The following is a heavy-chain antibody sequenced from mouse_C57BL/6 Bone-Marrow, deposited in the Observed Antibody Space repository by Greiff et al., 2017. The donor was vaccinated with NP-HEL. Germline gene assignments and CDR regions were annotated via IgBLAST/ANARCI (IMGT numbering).Heavy chain of an antibody. V-gene: IGHV1-61*01. D-gene: IGHD1-1*01. CDR1: GYTFTSYW. Sequence: VQLQQPGAELVRPGSSVKLSCKASGYTFTSYWMDWVKQRPGQGLEWIGNIYPSDSETHYNQKFKDKATLTVDKSSSTAYMQLSSLTSEDSAVYYCARGPITTVDYWGQGTTLTVSS. J-gene: IGHJ2*01. CDR3: ARGPITTVDY. CDR2: IYPSDSET.